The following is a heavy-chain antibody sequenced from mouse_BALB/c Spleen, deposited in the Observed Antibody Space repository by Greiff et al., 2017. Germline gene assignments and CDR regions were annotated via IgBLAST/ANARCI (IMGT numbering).Heavy chain of an antibody. D-gene: IGHD1-1*01. J-gene: IGHJ3*01. CDR3: ARSVHAAFAY. CDR1: GFTFSSFG. V-gene: IGHV5-17*02. CDR2: ISSGSSTI. Sequence: EVKLVESGGGLVQPGGSRKLSCAASGFTFSSFGMHWVRQAPEKGLEWVAYISSGSSTIYYADTVKGRFTISRDNPKNTLFLQMTSLRSEDTAMYYCARSVHAAFAYWGQGTLVTVSA.